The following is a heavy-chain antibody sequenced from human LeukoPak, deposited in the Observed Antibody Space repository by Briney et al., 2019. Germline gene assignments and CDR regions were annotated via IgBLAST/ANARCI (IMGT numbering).Heavy chain of an antibody. CDR1: GGSISSYY. CDR2: IYYSGNT. V-gene: IGHV4-59*01. CDR3: ASSGDPYSYYYDSSGYLP. J-gene: IGHJ5*02. D-gene: IGHD3-22*01. Sequence: SETLSLTCTVSGGSISSYYWSWIRQPPGQGLEWIGYIYYSGNTNYYPSLKRRVTISVDPSKNQFSLKLSSVTAADTAVYYCASSGDPYSYYYDSSGYLPWGQGTLVSLSS.